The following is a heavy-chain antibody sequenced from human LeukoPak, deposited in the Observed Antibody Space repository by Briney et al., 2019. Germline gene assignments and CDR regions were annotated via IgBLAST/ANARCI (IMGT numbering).Heavy chain of an antibody. CDR3: AKRDGYNSGPFDY. CDR2: IQSDGSDQ. CDR1: GFTFSSYG. J-gene: IGHJ4*02. D-gene: IGHD5-24*01. V-gene: IGHV3-30*02. Sequence: PGGSLRLSCAASGFTFSSYGMHWVRQAPGKGLEWVAFIQSDGSDQYYADSVKGRFSISRDNSKNTLYLQMNSLRTEDTAVYYCAKRDGYNSGPFDYWGQGTLVTVSS.